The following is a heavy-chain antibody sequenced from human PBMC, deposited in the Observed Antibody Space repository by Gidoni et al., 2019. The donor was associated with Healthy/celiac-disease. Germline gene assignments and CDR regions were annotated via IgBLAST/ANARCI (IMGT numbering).Heavy chain of an antibody. CDR1: GGSFSGYY. V-gene: IGHV4-34*01. Sequence: QVHLQQWGSGLLTPSETLSLPCAVSGGSFSGYYWSWIRQPPGKGLEWIGEINHSGSTNYNPSLKSRVTISVDTSKNQFSLKLSSVTAADTAVYYCARETPYCSSTSCPTDYWGQGTLVTVSS. CDR3: ARETPYCSSTSCPTDY. J-gene: IGHJ4*02. D-gene: IGHD2-2*01. CDR2: INHSGST.